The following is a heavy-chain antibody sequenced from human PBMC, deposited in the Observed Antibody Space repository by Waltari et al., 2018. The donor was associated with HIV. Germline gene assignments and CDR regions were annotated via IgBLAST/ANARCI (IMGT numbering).Heavy chain of an antibody. D-gene: IGHD3-3*01. CDR1: GDTLSNYA. V-gene: IGHV1-69*04. Sequence: VQLVQSGAEVKKPGSSVRVSCKASGDTLSNYAVSWVRQAPGQGLEWMGRIIPAIGIAMNTENFQGRVTINADKSTNSAYMELGGLRSEDTALYFCTLGRIDDIRSGRENLGGLDPWGPGTLVTVSS. CDR3: TLGRIDDIRSGRENLGGLDP. CDR2: IIPAIGIA. J-gene: IGHJ5*02.